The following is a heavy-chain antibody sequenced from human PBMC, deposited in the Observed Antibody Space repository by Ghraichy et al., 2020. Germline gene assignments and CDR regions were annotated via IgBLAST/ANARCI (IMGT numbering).Heavy chain of an antibody. J-gene: IGHJ6*04. D-gene: IGHD2-15*01. CDR3: ARAGSYCSGGSCYPWYYYDYGMDV. CDR2: IYYSGST. CDR1: GGSVSSGSYY. V-gene: IGHV4-61*01. Sequence: SETLSLTCTVSGGSVSSGSYYWSWIRQPPGKGLEWIGYIYYSGSTNYNPSLKSRVTISVDTSKNQFSLKLSSVTAADTAVYYCARAGSYCSGGSCYPWYYYDYGMDVWGKGTTVTVSS.